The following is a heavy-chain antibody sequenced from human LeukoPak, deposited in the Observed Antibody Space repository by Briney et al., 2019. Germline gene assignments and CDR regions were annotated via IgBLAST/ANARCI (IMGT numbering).Heavy chain of an antibody. Sequence: HGESLKISCKGSGYSFTSYWIGWVRQMPGKGLEWVGIIYPGDSDTRYSPSFQGQVTISADKSISTAYLQWSSLKASDTAMYYCARPAIAARPVGDAFDIWGQGTMVTVSS. CDR3: ARPAIAARPVGDAFDI. V-gene: IGHV5-51*01. CDR2: IYPGDSDT. J-gene: IGHJ3*02. D-gene: IGHD6-6*01. CDR1: GYSFTSYW.